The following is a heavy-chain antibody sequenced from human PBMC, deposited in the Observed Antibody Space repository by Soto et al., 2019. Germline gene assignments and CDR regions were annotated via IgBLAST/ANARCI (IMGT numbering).Heavy chain of an antibody. D-gene: IGHD6-19*01. Sequence: QVQLVESGGGVVQPGRSLRLSCAASGFTFSSYGMHWVRQAPGKGLEWVAVIWYDGSNKYYADSMKGRFTISRDNSKNTLYLQMNSLRAEDTAVYYCAREMVGVADYYYYGMDVWGQGTTVTVSS. J-gene: IGHJ6*02. CDR2: IWYDGSNK. V-gene: IGHV3-33*01. CDR3: AREMVGVADYYYYGMDV. CDR1: GFTFSSYG.